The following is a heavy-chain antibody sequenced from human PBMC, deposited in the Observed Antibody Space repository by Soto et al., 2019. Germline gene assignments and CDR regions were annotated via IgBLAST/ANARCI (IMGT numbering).Heavy chain of an antibody. CDR1: GGSFSGYN. Sequence: SSETLSLTCAVYGGSFSGYNWSWIRQPPGKGLEWIGEINHSGSTNYNPSLKSRVTISVDTSKNQFSLKLSSVTAADTAVYYCARGRQFQDFVVVQPNYYYYMDVWGKGTTVTVSS. CDR2: INHSGST. D-gene: IGHD2-2*01. CDR3: ARGRQFQDFVVVQPNYYYYMDV. V-gene: IGHV4-34*01. J-gene: IGHJ6*03.